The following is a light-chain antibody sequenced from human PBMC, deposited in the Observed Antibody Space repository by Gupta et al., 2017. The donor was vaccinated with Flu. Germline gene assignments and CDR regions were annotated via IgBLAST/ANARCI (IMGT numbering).Light chain of an antibody. CDR3: QQLSNYPVT. V-gene: IGKV3-11*01. CDR1: QSVSSY. Sequence: PATLSLSPGERATLSCRASQSVSSYLAWYQQKPGQAPRLLIYDASNWASGIPARFSGSGSGTEFTLTISSLEPEDFAVYYCQQLSNYPVTFGQGTKVEIK. CDR2: DAS. J-gene: IGKJ1*01.